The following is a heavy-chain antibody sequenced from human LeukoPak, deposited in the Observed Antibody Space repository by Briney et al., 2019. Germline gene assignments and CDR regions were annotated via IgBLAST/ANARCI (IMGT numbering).Heavy chain of an antibody. CDR1: GGAFSAYY. CDR3: ARGPTISETGYFDY. Sequence: SETLSLTCAVYGGAFSAYYWSWVRQSPGKGLDWIAEINHRGDTNYNPSVKSRVTISVDTSKNQFSLKVTSLTAADTAIYYCARGPTISETGYFDYWGQGTLVTVSS. CDR2: INHRGDT. V-gene: IGHV4-34*01. D-gene: IGHD1-1*01. J-gene: IGHJ4*03.